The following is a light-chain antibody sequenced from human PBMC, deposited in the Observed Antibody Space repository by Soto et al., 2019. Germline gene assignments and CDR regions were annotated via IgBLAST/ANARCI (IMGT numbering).Light chain of an antibody. CDR1: QSVSSIY. Sequence: EIVLTQSPGTQSHSPGQRVTLSCRASQSVSSIYLAWYQQKPGQAPRLLIYGASTRATGIPDRFSGSGSGTDFTLTISRLEPEDFAVYFCQHYGSSLITXGQGTRLEIK. J-gene: IGKJ5*01. V-gene: IGKV3-20*01. CDR3: QHYGSSLIT. CDR2: GAS.